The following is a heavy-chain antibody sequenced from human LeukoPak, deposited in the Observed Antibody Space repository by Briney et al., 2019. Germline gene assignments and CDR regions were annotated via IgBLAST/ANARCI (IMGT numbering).Heavy chain of an antibody. CDR2: ISGDSASK. CDR3: AKYQTGTWTSYDSSDI. V-gene: IGHV3-21*01. CDR1: GFTFSSPG. D-gene: IGHD1-7*01. Sequence: GGSLRLSCAASGFTFSSPGMNWVRQAPGKGLEWVSSISGDSASKFYADSVRGRFTISRDDAKNSLYLQMNSLRAEDTAVYYCAKYQTGTWTSYDSSDIWGQGTLVTVSS. J-gene: IGHJ3*02.